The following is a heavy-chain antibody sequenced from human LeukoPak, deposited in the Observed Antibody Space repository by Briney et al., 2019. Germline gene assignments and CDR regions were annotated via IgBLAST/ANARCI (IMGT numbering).Heavy chain of an antibody. J-gene: IGHJ4*02. Sequence: PGGSLRLSCAASGFDFESYTMTWVRQAPGKGLEWVSLISATSSDINYAESVRGRFTITRDNAKNSFFLQMDSLRVEDTAIYYCAKALFSAFDEYLDSWGQGTLVTVSS. CDR1: GFDFESYT. CDR2: ISATSSDI. CDR3: AKALFSAFDEYLDS. V-gene: IGHV3-21*04. D-gene: IGHD5-12*01.